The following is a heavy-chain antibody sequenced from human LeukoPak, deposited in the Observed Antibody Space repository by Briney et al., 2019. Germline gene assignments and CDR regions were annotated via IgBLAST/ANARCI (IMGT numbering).Heavy chain of an antibody. CDR2: IYYSGST. CDR1: GGSISSYY. V-gene: IGHV4-59*01. CDR3: ASVGSSSGSSWDY. D-gene: IGHD3-22*01. Sequence: KPSETLSLTCTVSGGSISSYYWSWIRQPPGKGLEWIGYIYYSGSTNYNPSLKSRVTISVDTSKNQFSLKLSSVTAADTAMYYCASVGSSSGSSWDYWGQGTLVTVSS. J-gene: IGHJ4*02.